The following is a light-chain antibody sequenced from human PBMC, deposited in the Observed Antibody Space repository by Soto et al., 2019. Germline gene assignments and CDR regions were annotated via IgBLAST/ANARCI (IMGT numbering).Light chain of an antibody. J-gene: IGLJ2*01. CDR3: SSYAGSNFVV. V-gene: IGLV2-8*01. CDR1: SSDVGGYNY. CDR2: EVS. Sequence: QSALTQPPSASGSPGQSVNISCTGTSSDVGGYNYVSWYQQHPGKAPKFMIYEVSKRPSGVPDRFSGSKSGNTASLTVSGLQAEDEADYYCSSYAGSNFVVFGGGTKLTVL.